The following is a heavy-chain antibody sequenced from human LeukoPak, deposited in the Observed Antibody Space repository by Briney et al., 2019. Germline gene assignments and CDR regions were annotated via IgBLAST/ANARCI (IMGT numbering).Heavy chain of an antibody. CDR2: MNPNSGNT. Sequence: ASVTVSCKASGYTFTSYDINWVRQAPGQGLGWMGWMNPNSGNTGYAQKFQGRVTMTRNTSISTAYMELSSLRSEDTAVYYCAGIVASGGYWGQGTLVTVSS. V-gene: IGHV1-8*01. CDR3: AGIVASGGY. D-gene: IGHD3-22*01. CDR1: GYTFTSYD. J-gene: IGHJ4*02.